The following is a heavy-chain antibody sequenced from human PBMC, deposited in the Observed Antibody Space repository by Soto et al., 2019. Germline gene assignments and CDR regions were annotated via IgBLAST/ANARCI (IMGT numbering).Heavy chain of an antibody. Sequence: GGSLRLSCAASGFTFSSYWMHWFRQAPGKGLMWVSRINSGGGTTTYADSVKGRFTISRDNAKDTLYLQMNGLRAEDTAVYYCARWFTYGNFDYFDYWGQGTQVTVSS. J-gene: IGHJ4*02. V-gene: IGHV3-74*01. CDR3: ARWFTYGNFDYFDY. D-gene: IGHD3-10*01. CDR2: INSGGGTT. CDR1: GFTFSSYW.